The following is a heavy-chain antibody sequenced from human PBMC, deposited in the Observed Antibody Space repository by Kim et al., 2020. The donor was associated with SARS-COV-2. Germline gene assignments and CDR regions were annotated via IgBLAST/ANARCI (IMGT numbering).Heavy chain of an antibody. V-gene: IGHV4-39*01. Sequence: SETLSLTCTVSGGSISSSSYYWGWIRQPPGKGLEWIGSIYYSGSTYYNPSLKSRVTISVDTSKNQFSLKLSSVTAADTAVYYCARLFGQQLYDPWGQGTLVTVSS. J-gene: IGHJ5*02. CDR1: GGSISSSSYY. CDR3: ARLFGQQLYDP. D-gene: IGHD6-13*01. CDR2: IYYSGST.